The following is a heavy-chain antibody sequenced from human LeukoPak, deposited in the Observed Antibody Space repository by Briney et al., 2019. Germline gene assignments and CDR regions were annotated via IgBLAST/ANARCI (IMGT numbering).Heavy chain of an antibody. Sequence: ASVKVSCKASGYTFTSYDINWVRQATGQGLEWMGWMNPNSGNTGYAQKFQGRVTMTRNTSISTAYMELSSLRAEDTAVYYCAKDRYYDSSGYKKVYYYMDVWGKGTTVTVSS. J-gene: IGHJ6*03. CDR2: MNPNSGNT. CDR1: GYTFTSYD. V-gene: IGHV1-8*01. D-gene: IGHD3-22*01. CDR3: AKDRYYDSSGYKKVYYYMDV.